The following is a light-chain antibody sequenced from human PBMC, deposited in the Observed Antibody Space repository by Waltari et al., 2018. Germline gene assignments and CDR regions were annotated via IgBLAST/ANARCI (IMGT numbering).Light chain of an antibody. CDR1: QSITNW. J-gene: IGKJ1*01. Sequence: DIQMTQSPSTPSASVGDRVTITCRASQSITNWLAWYQQKPGKASKHLIYRASNLESGVPSRFSGSGSGTEFTLTISSLQPDDFATYYCQQYDNYWTFGQGTKVEIK. CDR2: RAS. CDR3: QQYDNYWT. V-gene: IGKV1-5*03.